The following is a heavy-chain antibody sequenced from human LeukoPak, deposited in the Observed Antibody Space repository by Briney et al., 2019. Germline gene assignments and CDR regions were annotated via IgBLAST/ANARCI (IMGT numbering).Heavy chain of an antibody. V-gene: IGHV3-21*04. CDR3: AKELTTERTPGVDS. D-gene: IGHD4-17*01. J-gene: IGHJ4*02. CDR1: GFNFNIHS. Sequence: PGGSLRLSCAASGFNFNIHSMYWVRQAPGKGLEWVSSISSSSTYIFDADSVKGRFTISRDNAKSSVYLQVNSLRAEDTAVYFCAKELTTERTPGVDSWGQGTLVTVSS. CDR2: ISSSSTYI.